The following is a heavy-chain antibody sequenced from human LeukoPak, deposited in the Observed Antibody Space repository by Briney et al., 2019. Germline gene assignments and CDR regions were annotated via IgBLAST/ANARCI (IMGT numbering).Heavy chain of an antibody. CDR2: ISGSGGST. Sequence: PAGSLRLSCAASGFTFSSYAMSWVRQAPGKGLEWVSAISGSGGSTYYADSVKGRFTISRDNSKNTLYLQMNSLRAEDTAVYYCAKAPGYSSYYFDYWGQGTLVTASS. V-gene: IGHV3-23*01. J-gene: IGHJ4*02. CDR3: AKAPGYSSYYFDY. CDR1: GFTFSSYA. D-gene: IGHD5-18*01.